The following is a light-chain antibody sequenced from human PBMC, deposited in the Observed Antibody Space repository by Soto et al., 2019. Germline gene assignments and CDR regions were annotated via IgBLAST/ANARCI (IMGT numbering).Light chain of an antibody. V-gene: IGKV3-20*01. CDR1: QSVSSTY. Sequence: EIVLTQSPCTLSLSPGEKATHSCRATQSVSSTYLAWYQQKPGQAPRLLIYGASSRATGIPDRFSGSGSGTDFTLTISRLQPEDFAVYYCHHYGRSPGTFGQGTKVAIK. J-gene: IGKJ1*01. CDR2: GAS. CDR3: HHYGRSPGT.